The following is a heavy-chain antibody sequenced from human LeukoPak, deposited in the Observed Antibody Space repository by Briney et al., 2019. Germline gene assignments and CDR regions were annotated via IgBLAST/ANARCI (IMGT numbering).Heavy chain of an antibody. V-gene: IGHV3-30*04. CDR3: AKDLGGGSGCYDL. CDR2: ISYDGSNK. Sequence: QPGRSLRLSCAASGFTFSSYAMHWVRQAPGKGLEWVAVISYDGSNKYYADSVQGRFTISRDNSKNTLYLQMNSLRAEDTAVYYCAKDLGGGSGCYDLWGRGTLVTVSS. J-gene: IGHJ2*01. D-gene: IGHD6-19*01. CDR1: GFTFSSYA.